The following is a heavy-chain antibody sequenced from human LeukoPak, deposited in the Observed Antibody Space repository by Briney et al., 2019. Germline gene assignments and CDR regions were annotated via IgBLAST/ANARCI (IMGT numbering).Heavy chain of an antibody. Sequence: GASVKVSFKASGYTFTNYYIHWVRQAPGQGLEWMGIINPTGDSTTYAQKFQGRVTMTRDTSTNTVYMELSSLRSDDTAVYYCARHPSPQLHHFDYWGQGTLVTVSS. CDR2: INPTGDST. J-gene: IGHJ4*02. D-gene: IGHD2-2*01. CDR3: ARHPSPQLHHFDY. V-gene: IGHV1-46*01. CDR1: GYTFTNYY.